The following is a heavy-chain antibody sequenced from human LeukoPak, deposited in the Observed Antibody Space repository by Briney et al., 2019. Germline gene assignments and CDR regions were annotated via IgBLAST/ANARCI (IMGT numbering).Heavy chain of an antibody. Sequence: ASVKVSCKASGYTFTSYYMHWLRQAPGQRLERRGIINPSGGSTSYAQKFQGRVTMTRDIATSPVYMELSSLRSEDTAVYYCARDALWFGELGFDYWGQGTLVTVSS. V-gene: IGHV1-46*01. J-gene: IGHJ4*02. CDR3: ARDALWFGELGFDY. CDR1: GYTFTSYY. CDR2: INPSGGST. D-gene: IGHD3-10*01.